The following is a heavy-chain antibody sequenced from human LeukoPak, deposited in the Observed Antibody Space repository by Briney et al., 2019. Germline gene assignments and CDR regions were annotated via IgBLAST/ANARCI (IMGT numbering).Heavy chain of an antibody. CDR2: ISSSGSTI. CDR1: GFTFSSYE. CDR3: ASGSYSSGWYGTGYY. J-gene: IGHJ4*02. D-gene: IGHD6-19*01. V-gene: IGHV3-48*03. Sequence: GGSLRLSCAASGFTFSSYEMNWVRQAPGKGLEWVSYISSSGSTIYYADSVKGRFTISRDNAKNSLYLQMNSLRAEDTAVYYCASGSYSSGWYGTGYYWGQGTLVTVSP.